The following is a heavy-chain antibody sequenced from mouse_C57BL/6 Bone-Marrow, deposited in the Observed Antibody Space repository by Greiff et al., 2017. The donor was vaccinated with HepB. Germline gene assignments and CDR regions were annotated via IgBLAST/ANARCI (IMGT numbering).Heavy chain of an antibody. D-gene: IGHD3-2*02. V-gene: IGHV1-9*01. J-gene: IGHJ4*01. CDR1: GYTFTGYW. Sequence: QVQLQQSGAELMKPGASVKLSCKAPGYTFTGYWIEWVKQRPGHGLEWIGEILPGSGSTNYNAKFKGKATFTADTSSNTAYMQLSSLTTEDSAIYYCARSQLRLRPDAMDYWGPGPSVTVSS. CDR2: ILPGSGST. CDR3: ARSQLRLRPDAMDY.